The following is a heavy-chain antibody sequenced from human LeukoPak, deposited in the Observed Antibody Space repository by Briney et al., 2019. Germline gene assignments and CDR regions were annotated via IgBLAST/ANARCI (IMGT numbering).Heavy chain of an antibody. V-gene: IGHV4-38-2*02. CDR3: ARFRRYSGSLYPDY. CDR2: IYHSGST. J-gene: IGHJ4*02. CDR1: GYSISSGYY. D-gene: IGHD1-26*01. Sequence: SETLSLTCTVSGYSISSGYYCGWIRQPPGKGLEWIGIIYHSGSTYYSPSLKSRVTISVDTSNNQFSLKLSSVTAADTAVYYCARFRRYSGSLYPDYWGQGTLVTVSS.